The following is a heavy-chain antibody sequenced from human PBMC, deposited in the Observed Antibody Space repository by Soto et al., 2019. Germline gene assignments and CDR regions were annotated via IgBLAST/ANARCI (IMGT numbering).Heavy chain of an antibody. CDR1: GFTFKNYG. CDR3: ARAKRTAARPGYYGMDV. CDR2: IDVSGADT. D-gene: IGHD6-6*01. J-gene: IGHJ6*02. Sequence: PGGSLRLSCAASGFTFKNYGMTWVRQAPGKGLEWVSAIDVSGADTYYPGPVKGRFTISRENAKNSLYLQMNSLRAGDTAVYYCARAKRTAARPGYYGMDVWGQGTTVTVSS. V-gene: IGHV3-13*01.